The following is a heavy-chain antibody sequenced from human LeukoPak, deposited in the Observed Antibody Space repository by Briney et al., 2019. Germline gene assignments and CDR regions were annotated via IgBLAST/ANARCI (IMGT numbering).Heavy chain of an antibody. Sequence: ASVTVSCRASGYTFTSYAMHWVRQAPGQRLEWMGWIIAGNGNTKYSQKFQGRVTITRDTSASTAYMELSSLRSEDTAVYYCARVDYGDYYYGMDVWGQGTTVTVSS. V-gene: IGHV1-3*01. D-gene: IGHD4-17*01. CDR3: ARVDYGDYYYGMDV. CDR1: GYTFTSYA. CDR2: IIAGNGNT. J-gene: IGHJ6*02.